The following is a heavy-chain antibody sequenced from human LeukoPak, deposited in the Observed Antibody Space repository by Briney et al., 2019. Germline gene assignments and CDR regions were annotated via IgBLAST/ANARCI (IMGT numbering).Heavy chain of an antibody. CDR2: INHSGIT. J-gene: IGHJ4*02. D-gene: IGHD3-22*01. CDR3: ARLRLFPDYFDY. V-gene: IGHV4-34*01. Sequence: SETLSLTCGVYGGSYSDYYWSWIRQPPGKGLEWIGEINHSGITNYNPSLKSRVTISVHTSRTQFSLKLTSVTAADTAVYYCARLRLFPDYFDYWGQGTLVPVSS. CDR1: GGSYSDYY.